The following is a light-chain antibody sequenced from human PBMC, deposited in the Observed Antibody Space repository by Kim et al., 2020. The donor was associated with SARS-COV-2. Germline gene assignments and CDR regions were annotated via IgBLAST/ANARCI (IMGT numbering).Light chain of an antibody. V-gene: IGLV1-44*01. CDR2: SNK. CDR1: RSNIGSNG. CDR3: ATWDDSLNGPYV. Sequence: RVTISCSGTRSNIGSNGVNWYQQHPGTTPKLVIYSNKQRPSGVPDRFSGSKSGTSASLAISGLQSEDEGTYYCATWDDSLNGPYVFGSGTKVTVL. J-gene: IGLJ1*01.